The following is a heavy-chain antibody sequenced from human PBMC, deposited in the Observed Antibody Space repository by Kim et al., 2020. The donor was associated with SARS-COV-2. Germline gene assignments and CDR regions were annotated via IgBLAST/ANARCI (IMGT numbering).Heavy chain of an antibody. Sequence: GGSLRLSCAASGFTFDDYGMSWVRQAPGKGLEWVSGINWNGGSTGYADSVKGRFTISRDNAKNSLYLQMNSLRAEDTALYYCARDPRVPAAPGDAFDIWGQGTMVTVSS. J-gene: IGHJ3*02. V-gene: IGHV3-20*04. D-gene: IGHD2-2*01. CDR3: ARDPRVPAAPGDAFDI. CDR1: GFTFDDYG. CDR2: INWNGGST.